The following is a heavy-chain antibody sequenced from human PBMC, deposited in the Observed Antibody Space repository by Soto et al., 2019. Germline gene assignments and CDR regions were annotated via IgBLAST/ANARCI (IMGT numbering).Heavy chain of an antibody. Sequence: GGSLRLSCAASGFTVSSNYMSWVRQAPGKGLEWVSVIYSGGSTYYADSVKGRFTISRDNSKNTLYLQMNSLRAEDTAVYYCAREAMVRGVGTNWFDPWGQGTLVTVSS. CDR2: IYSGGST. CDR1: GFTVSSNY. J-gene: IGHJ5*02. CDR3: AREAMVRGVGTNWFDP. D-gene: IGHD3-10*01. V-gene: IGHV3-66*01.